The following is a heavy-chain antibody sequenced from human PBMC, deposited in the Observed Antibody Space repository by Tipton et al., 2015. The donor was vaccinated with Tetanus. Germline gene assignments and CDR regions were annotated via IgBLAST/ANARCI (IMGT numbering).Heavy chain of an antibody. V-gene: IGHV1-2*02. CDR3: ARDRGDYIYYGMDV. J-gene: IGHJ6*02. CDR2: IDPNSGGT. D-gene: IGHD3-22*01. Sequence: QMQLVQSGAEVKKPGASVKVSCKASGYTFTGYYIYWVRQAPGQELERMGWIDPNSGGTVYAQKFQGRVPMTRDTSISTAYMELRSLRFDDTAVYYCARDRGDYIYYGMDVWGPGTTVTVS. CDR1: GYTFTGYY.